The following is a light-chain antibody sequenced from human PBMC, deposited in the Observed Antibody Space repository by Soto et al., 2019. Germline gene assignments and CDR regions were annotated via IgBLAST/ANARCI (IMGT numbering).Light chain of an antibody. CDR2: DAS. J-gene: IGKJ1*01. Sequence: DIQMTQSPSTLSASVGDRVTITCRASQSISSWLAWYQQKPGKAPKLLIFDASILESGVPSRFSGSGSGTEFTLTISSLQPDDFVTYYCQQYNSYYRTFGQGTKVDIK. CDR1: QSISSW. CDR3: QQYNSYYRT. V-gene: IGKV1-5*01.